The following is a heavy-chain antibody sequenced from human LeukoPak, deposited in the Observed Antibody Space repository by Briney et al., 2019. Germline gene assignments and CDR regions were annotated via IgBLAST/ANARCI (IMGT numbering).Heavy chain of an antibody. V-gene: IGHV3-30*04. CDR3: ARDFMVGARLDPYFDY. J-gene: IGHJ4*02. Sequence: GGSLRLSCAASGFTFSSYAMHWVRQAPGKGLEWVAVISYDGSNKYYADSVKGRFTISRDNSKNTLYLQMNSLRAEDTAVYYCARDFMVGARLDPYFDYWGQGTLVTVSS. CDR2: ISYDGSNK. D-gene: IGHD1-26*01. CDR1: GFTFSSYA.